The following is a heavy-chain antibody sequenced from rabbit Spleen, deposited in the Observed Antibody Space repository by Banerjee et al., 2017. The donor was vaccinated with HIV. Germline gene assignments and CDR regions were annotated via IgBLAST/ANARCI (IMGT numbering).Heavy chain of an antibody. CDR2: IDPVFGAT. CDR3: VRGASSSGYYSL. Sequence: QEQLVESGGGLVKPGASLTLSCKASGFDFSRTGVSWVRQVPGKGLEWIGYIDPVFGATYYATWVNGRFTISSHNAQNTLYLQLNSLTAADTATYFCVRGASSSGYYSLWGQGTLVTVS. J-gene: IGHJ4*01. V-gene: IGHV1S47*01. D-gene: IGHD1-1*01. CDR1: GFDFSRTG.